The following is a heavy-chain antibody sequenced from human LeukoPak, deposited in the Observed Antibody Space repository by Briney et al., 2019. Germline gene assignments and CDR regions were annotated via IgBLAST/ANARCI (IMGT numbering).Heavy chain of an antibody. V-gene: IGHV3-30*03. CDR2: ISYDGSNK. CDR1: GFTFSSYG. J-gene: IGHJ5*02. Sequence: GGSLRLSCAASGFTFSSYGMHWVRQAPGKGLEWVAVISYDGSNKYYADSVKGRFTISRDNSKNTLYLQMNSLRAEDTAVYYCARVWITIFGVVSTFDPWGQGTLVTVSS. CDR3: ARVWITIFGVVSTFDP. D-gene: IGHD3-3*01.